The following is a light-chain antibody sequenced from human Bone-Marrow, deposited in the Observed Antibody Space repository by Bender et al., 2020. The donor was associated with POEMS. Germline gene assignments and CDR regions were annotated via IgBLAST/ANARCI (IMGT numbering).Light chain of an antibody. CDR3: CSYAGSDTLV. Sequence: HSALTQPASVSGSPGQSITISCLGTNSDIGTYRLVSWYQHQPGKGPKLLIYEATKRPSGVSSRFSASKSGNTASLTISGLQAEDEGDYFCCSYAGSDTLVFGGGTRLTVL. V-gene: IGLV2-23*01. CDR1: NSDIGTYRL. J-gene: IGLJ3*02. CDR2: EAT.